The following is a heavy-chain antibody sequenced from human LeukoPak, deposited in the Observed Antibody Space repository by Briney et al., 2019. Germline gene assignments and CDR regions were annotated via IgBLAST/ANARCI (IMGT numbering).Heavy chain of an antibody. D-gene: IGHD5-12*01. CDR2: INHSGST. J-gene: IGHJ3*02. Sequence: PSETLSLTCTVSGGSISSSSYYWGWIRQPPGKGLEWIGEINHSGSTNYNPSLKSRVTISVDTSKNQFSLKLSSVTAADTAVYYCARGYKRGYALGGAFDIWGQGTMVTVSS. V-gene: IGHV4-39*07. CDR1: GGSISSSSYY. CDR3: ARGYKRGYALGGAFDI.